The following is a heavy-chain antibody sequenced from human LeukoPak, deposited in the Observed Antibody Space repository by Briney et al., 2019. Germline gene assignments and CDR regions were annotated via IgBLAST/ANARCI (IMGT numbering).Heavy chain of an antibody. Sequence: PSETLSLTCAVYGGSISGYFWSWIRQPPGKGLEWIGEINHSGTTNYNPSLKSRVTISVDTSKNQFSLKLSSVTAADTAVYYCARGLISLFGVVRYFDYWGQGTLVTVSS. CDR3: ARGLISLFGVVRYFDY. V-gene: IGHV4-34*01. D-gene: IGHD3-3*01. CDR1: GGSISGYF. CDR2: INHSGTT. J-gene: IGHJ4*02.